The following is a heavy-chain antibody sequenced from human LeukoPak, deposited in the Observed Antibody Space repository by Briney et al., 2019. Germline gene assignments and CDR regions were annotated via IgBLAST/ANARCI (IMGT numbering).Heavy chain of an antibody. CDR3: ARWDKWLQHFDY. CDR1: GGTFSSYA. J-gene: IGHJ4*02. CDR2: IIPIFGTA. D-gene: IGHD5-24*01. Sequence: SVKVSCKASGGTFSSYAISWVRQAPGQGLEWMGGIIPIFGTANYAQKFQGRVTITADKSTSTAYMELSSLRSEDTAVYYCARWDKWLQHFDYWGQGTLVTVSS. V-gene: IGHV1-69*06.